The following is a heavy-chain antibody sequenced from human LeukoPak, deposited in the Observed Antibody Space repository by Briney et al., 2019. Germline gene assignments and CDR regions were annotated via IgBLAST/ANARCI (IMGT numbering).Heavy chain of an antibody. D-gene: IGHD1-26*01. V-gene: IGHV3-48*01. CDR3: ARAVGATTLLDY. CDR2: ISSSSSTI. CDR1: GFTFSSYS. Sequence: GGSLRLSCAASGFTFSSYSMICARHSPGEGLEWVSYISSSSSTIYYADAVKGRFTITRDNAKNSLYLQMNSLRAEDTAVYYCARAVGATTLLDYWGQGTLVTVSS. J-gene: IGHJ4*02.